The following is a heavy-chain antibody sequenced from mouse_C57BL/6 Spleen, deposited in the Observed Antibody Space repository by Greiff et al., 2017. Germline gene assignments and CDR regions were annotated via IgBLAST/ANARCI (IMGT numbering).Heavy chain of an antibody. J-gene: IGHJ1*03. V-gene: IGHV1-26*01. CDR1: GYTFTDFY. Sequence: EVQLQQSGPELVKPGASVKISCKASGYTFTDFYMNWVKQSHGKSLEWIGDINPNNGGTSYNQKFKGKATLTVDKSSSTAYMELRSLTSEDSAVYYCARGDYYYGSSYDFDVWGTGTTVTVSS. CDR3: ARGDYYYGSSYDFDV. CDR2: INPNNGGT. D-gene: IGHD1-1*01.